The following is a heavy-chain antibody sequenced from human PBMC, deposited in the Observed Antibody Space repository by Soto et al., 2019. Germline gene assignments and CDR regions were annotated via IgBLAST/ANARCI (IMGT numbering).Heavy chain of an antibody. V-gene: IGHV4-34*01. CDR3: ARGIVVVPAAMEYYYYGMDV. Sequence: QVQLQQWGAGLLKPSETLSLTCAVYGGSFSGYYWSWIRQPPGKGLEWIGEINHSGSTNYNPSLKSRVTISVDTSKSQFSLKLSSVTAADTAVYYCARGIVVVPAAMEYYYYGMDVWGQGTTVTVSS. CDR1: GGSFSGYY. D-gene: IGHD2-2*01. CDR2: INHSGST. J-gene: IGHJ6*02.